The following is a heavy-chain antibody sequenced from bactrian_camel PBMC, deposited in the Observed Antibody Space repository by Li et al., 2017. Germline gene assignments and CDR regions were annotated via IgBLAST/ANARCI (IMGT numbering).Heavy chain of an antibody. CDR1: GYTYSSNC. Sequence: VQLVESGGGSVQAGGSLRLSCGASGYTYSSNCMAWFRQAPGKEREGVARIATGSGNTYYADWVRGRFTFSQDTAQSTVYLQMSNLKPDDTAMYYCAAGGTYCQDYRGQGTQVTVS. J-gene: IGHJ4*01. CDR2: IATGSGNT. D-gene: IGHD2*01. CDR3: AAGGTYCQDY. V-gene: IGHV3S40*01.